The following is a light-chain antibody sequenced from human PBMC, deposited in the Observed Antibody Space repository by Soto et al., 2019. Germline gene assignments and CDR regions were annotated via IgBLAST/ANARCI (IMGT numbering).Light chain of an antibody. V-gene: IGKV3-11*01. CDR2: DAS. CDR1: QSVSSY. CDR3: QQRSDWPPLS. J-gene: IGKJ4*01. Sequence: EIVLTQSPATLSLYPGERATLSCRASQSVSSYVAWYQKKPGQAPRLLIYDASNRATGIPARFSGSGSGTDFTLIINSLEPEEFAIYYCQQRSDWPPLSFGGGTKVEIK.